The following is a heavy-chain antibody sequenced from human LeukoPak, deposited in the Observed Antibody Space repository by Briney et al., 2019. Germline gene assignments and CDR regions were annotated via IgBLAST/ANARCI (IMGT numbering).Heavy chain of an antibody. D-gene: IGHD6-6*01. CDR3: ASLANRIAARPDY. CDR2: IIPIFGTA. CDR1: GGTFSSYA. Sequence: SVKVSCKASGGTFSSYAISWVQQAPGQGLEWMGGIIPIFGTANYAQKFQGRVTITADESTSTAYMELSSLRSEDTAVYYCASLANRIAARPDYWGQGTLVTVSS. J-gene: IGHJ4*02. V-gene: IGHV1-69*01.